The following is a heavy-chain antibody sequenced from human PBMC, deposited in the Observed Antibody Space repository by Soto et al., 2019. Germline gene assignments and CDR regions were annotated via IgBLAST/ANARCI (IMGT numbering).Heavy chain of an antibody. Sequence: GGSLRLSCAASGFTFSSYAMSWVRQAPGKGLEWVSAISGSGGSTYYADSVKGRFTISRDNSKNTLYLQMNSLRAEDTAVYYCAKLGRAAHRYAHLEGYYFDYWGQGTLVTVSS. CDR1: GFTFSSYA. CDR3: AKLGRAAHRYAHLEGYYFDY. J-gene: IGHJ4*02. D-gene: IGHD3-3*01. CDR2: ISGSGGST. V-gene: IGHV3-23*01.